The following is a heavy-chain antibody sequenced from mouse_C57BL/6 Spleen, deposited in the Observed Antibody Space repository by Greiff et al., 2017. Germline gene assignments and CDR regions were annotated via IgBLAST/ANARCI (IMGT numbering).Heavy chain of an antibody. CDR3: ARDFYYYGSSYGFAY. Sequence: EESGPGLVKPSQSLSLTCSVTGYSITSGYYWNWIRQFPGNKLEWMGYISYDGSNNYNPSLKNRISITRDTSKNQFFLKLNSVTTEDTATYYCARDFYYYGSSYGFAYWGQGTLVTVSA. V-gene: IGHV3-6*01. CDR1: GYSITSGYY. D-gene: IGHD1-1*01. CDR2: ISYDGSN. J-gene: IGHJ3*01.